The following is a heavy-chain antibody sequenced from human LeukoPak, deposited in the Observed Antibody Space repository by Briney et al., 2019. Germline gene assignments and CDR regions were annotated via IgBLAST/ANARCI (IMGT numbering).Heavy chain of an antibody. CDR3: ARDIDKTAMVFKSFDN. J-gene: IGHJ4*02. V-gene: IGHV4-59*12. D-gene: IGHD5-18*01. CDR1: DGSISSYY. Sequence: SETLSLTCTVSDGSISSYYWSWIRQPPGKGLEWIGYIYYSGSTNYNPSLKSRVTISVDTSKNQFSLKLSSVTAADTAVYYCARDIDKTAMVFKSFDNWGQGTLVTVSS. CDR2: IYYSGST.